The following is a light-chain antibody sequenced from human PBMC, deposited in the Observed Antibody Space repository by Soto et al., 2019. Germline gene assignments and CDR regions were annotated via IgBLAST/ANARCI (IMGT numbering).Light chain of an antibody. Sequence: QSALTQPASVSGSPGQSITISCTGTSSDIGAYKFVSWYQQHPGKTPKLMIYEVSNRPSGVSHRLSGSKSGNAASLTISGLQAEDEADYNCSSYTRSKTLVFGGGTKLTVL. CDR2: EVS. V-gene: IGLV2-14*01. CDR1: SSDIGAYKF. CDR3: SSYTRSKTLV. J-gene: IGLJ2*01.